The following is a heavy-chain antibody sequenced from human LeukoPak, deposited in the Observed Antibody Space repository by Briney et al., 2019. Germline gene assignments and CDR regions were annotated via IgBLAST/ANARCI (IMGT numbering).Heavy chain of an antibody. CDR1: GFTFSSYG. V-gene: IGHV3-30*02. CDR3: AKNILRSHSGPWYRRNSGVHHYGMDV. J-gene: IGHJ6*02. CDR2: ISTDGRHQ. D-gene: IGHD1-26*01. Sequence: GGSLRLSCAASGFTFSSYGMHWVRQAPGRGPEWVAAISTDGRHQHYADSVKGRFTISRDNSKDILYLQMNSLTGVDTAVYYCAKNILRSHSGPWYRRNSGVHHYGMDVWGQGTMVTVSS.